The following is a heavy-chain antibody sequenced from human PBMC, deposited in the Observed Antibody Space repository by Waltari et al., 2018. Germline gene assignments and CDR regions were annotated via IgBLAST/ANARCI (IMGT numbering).Heavy chain of an antibody. CDR1: GGSISSSSYY. J-gene: IGHJ4*02. Sequence: QLQLQESGPGLVKPSETLSLTCTVSGGSISSSSYYWGWIRQPPGKGLEWIGSIYYSGSTYYNPSRKSRVTISVDTSKNQFSLKLSSVTAADTAVYYCARETRTGTTLYWGQGTLVTVSS. CDR3: ARETRTGTTLY. V-gene: IGHV4-39*07. D-gene: IGHD1-7*01. CDR2: IYYSGST.